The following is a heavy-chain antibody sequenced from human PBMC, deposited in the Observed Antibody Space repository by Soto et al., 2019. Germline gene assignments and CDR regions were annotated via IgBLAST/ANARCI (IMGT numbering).Heavy chain of an antibody. J-gene: IGHJ5*02. CDR2: ISWYSGSV. CDR1: GFTFDDYA. CDR3: GKDGLSGNSTNWFDP. D-gene: IGHD3-10*01. Sequence: GGSLRLSCTASGFTFDDYAMHWVRQGPGQGLEWVSGISWYSGSVGYADSVKGRFTISRDNTRKSLYLQMNSLRPEDTAFYYCGKDGLSGNSTNWFDPWGQGTLVTVSS. V-gene: IGHV3-9*01.